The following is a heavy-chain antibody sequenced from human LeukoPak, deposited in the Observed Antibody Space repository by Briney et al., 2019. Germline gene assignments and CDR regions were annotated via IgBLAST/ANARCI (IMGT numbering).Heavy chain of an antibody. CDR3: ARDLESSSCLGY. CDR2: INPNSGGA. J-gene: IGHJ4*02. CDR1: GYTFTGYY. Sequence: ASVKVSCKASGYTFTGYYMHWVRQAPGQGLEWMGWINPNSGGANYAQKFQGWVTMTRDTSISTAYMELSRLRSDDTAVYYCARDLESSSCLGYWGQGTLVTVSS. V-gene: IGHV1-2*04. D-gene: IGHD6-13*01.